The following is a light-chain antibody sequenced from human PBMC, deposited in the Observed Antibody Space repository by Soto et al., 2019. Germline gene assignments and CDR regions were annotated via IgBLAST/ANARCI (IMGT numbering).Light chain of an antibody. J-gene: IGKJ1*01. CDR3: PRDYNNSRT. Sequence: DIQMTQSPSSLSASVGDRVTITCRASQSISSYLNWYQQKPGKAPKLLIYAASSLQSGVPSRFSGSGSGTDFTLTISSLQPEDFATYYCPRDYNNSRTFGQGTKVDIK. CDR2: AAS. V-gene: IGKV1-39*01. CDR1: QSISSY.